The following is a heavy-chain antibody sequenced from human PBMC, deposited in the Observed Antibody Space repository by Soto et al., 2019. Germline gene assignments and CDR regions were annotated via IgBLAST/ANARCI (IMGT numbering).Heavy chain of an antibody. Sequence: SVKVSCKASGGTFSSYAISWVRQAPGQGLEWMGEIIPIFGTANYAQKFQGRVTITADESTSTAYMELRSLRSDDTAVYYCARDGRNGGYFDYWGQGTLVTVSS. J-gene: IGHJ4*02. V-gene: IGHV1-69*13. CDR1: GGTFSSYA. CDR3: ARDGRNGGYFDY. CDR2: IIPIFGTA. D-gene: IGHD2-8*01.